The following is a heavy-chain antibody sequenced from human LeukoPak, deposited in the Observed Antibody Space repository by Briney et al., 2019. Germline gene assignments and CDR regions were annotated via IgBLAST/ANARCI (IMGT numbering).Heavy chain of an antibody. CDR3: ARAQNKDYYDSSGYYTYNWFDP. V-gene: IGHV1-69*13. CDR1: GGTLSSYA. CDR2: IIPIFGTA. J-gene: IGHJ5*02. Sequence: SVKVSCKASGGTLSSYAISWVRQAPGQGLEWMGGIIPIFGTANYAQKFQGRVTITADESTSTAYMELSSLRSEDTAVYYCARAQNKDYYDSSGYYTYNWFDPWGQGTLVTVSS. D-gene: IGHD3-22*01.